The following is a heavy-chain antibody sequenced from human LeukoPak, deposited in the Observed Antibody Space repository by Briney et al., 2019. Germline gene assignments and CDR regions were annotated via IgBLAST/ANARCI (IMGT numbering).Heavy chain of an antibody. CDR3: ARAVYCGGDCYSGAFDI. CDR2: IYYSGST. V-gene: IGHV4-59*01. CDR1: GGSISSYY. D-gene: IGHD2-21*02. Sequence: SETLSLTCTVSGGSISSYYWSWIRQPPGKGLEWIGYIYYSGSTHYNPSLKSRVTISVDTSKNQFSLKLSSVTAADTAVYYCARAVYCGGDCYSGAFDIWGQGTMVTVSS. J-gene: IGHJ3*02.